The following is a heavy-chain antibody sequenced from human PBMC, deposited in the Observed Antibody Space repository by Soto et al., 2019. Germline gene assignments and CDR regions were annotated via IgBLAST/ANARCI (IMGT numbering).Heavy chain of an antibody. Sequence: SETLSLTCAVYGGSFSGYYWSWIRQPPGKGLELIGEINHSGSTNYNPSLKSRVTISVDTSKNQFSLKLSSVTAADTAVYYCARGRRSLVPAAANWFDPWGQGTLVTVSS. CDR1: GGSFSGYY. CDR3: ARGRRSLVPAAANWFDP. V-gene: IGHV4-34*01. J-gene: IGHJ5*02. D-gene: IGHD2-2*01. CDR2: INHSGST.